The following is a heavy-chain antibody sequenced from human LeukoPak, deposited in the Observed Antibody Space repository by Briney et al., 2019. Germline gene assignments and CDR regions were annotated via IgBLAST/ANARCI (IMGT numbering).Heavy chain of an antibody. V-gene: IGHV3-23*01. CDR3: AKGSQWDFLVGVFDS. CDR2: ISGSGGST. Sequence: GGSLRLSCAVSGFTFSSYAMNWVRQAPGKGLEWVSGISGSGGSTYYADSVKGRLTISKDISKNTLSLQMNSLRADDTAVYYCAKGSQWDFLVGVFDSWGQGTLVTVSS. J-gene: IGHJ4*02. CDR1: GFTFSSYA. D-gene: IGHD1-26*01.